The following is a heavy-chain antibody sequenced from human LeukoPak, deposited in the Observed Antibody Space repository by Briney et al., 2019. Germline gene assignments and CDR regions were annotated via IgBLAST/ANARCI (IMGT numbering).Heavy chain of an antibody. CDR2: ISYDGNYK. J-gene: IGHJ4*02. D-gene: IGHD6-13*01. CDR3: AKGVAAGTWGTSFDF. CDR1: GFTFSNYP. V-gene: IGHV3-30*01. Sequence: PGRSLSLSCAASGFTFSNYPIRWVRQAPGKGPEWVAVISYDGNYKYYAESVKGRFTVSRDNSKNTVYLQMDSLRAEDTAVYYCAKGVAAGTWGTSFDFWGQGTLVTVSS.